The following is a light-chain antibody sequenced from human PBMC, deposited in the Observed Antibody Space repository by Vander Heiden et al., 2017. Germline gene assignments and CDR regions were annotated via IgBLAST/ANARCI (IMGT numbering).Light chain of an antibody. V-gene: IGLV2-8*01. J-gene: IGLJ1*01. CDR2: EVS. Sequence: QSALTQPPSASGSPGQSVPISCPGTSSDVCGYNYVPWYQQHPGQAPKVVIYEVSQRPSGVPDRFSGSKSANTASLTVSGLQAEDEADYYCSSFAGFNNYVFGTGTKVTVL. CDR1: SSDVCGYNY. CDR3: SSFAGFNNYV.